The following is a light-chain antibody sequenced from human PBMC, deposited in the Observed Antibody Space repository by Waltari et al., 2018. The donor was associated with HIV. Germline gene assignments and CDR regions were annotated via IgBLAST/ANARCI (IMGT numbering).Light chain of an antibody. J-gene: IGKJ5*01. CDR1: LSVNTW. CDR3: QQYDSDPS. V-gene: IGKV1-5*03. CDR2: KSS. Sequence: ILMTQSPSTLPAFVGDRVSNTCRASLSVNTWLSWYQQKPGRPPKLIIYKSSIFQVGVPTRFSGSGSGTKFTLTIASLQPDDFATDYCQQYDSDPSFGQGTRL.